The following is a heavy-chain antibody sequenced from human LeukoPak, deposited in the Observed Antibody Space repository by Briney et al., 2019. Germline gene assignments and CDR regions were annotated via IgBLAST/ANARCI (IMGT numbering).Heavy chain of an antibody. D-gene: IGHD2-15*01. J-gene: IGHJ4*02. V-gene: IGHV3-21*01. CDR1: GFTFSSYS. CDR2: ICSSSSYI. Sequence: PGGSLRLSCAASGFTFSSYSMNWVRQAPGKGLEWVSSICSSSSYIYYADSVKGRFTISRDNAKNSLYLQMNSLRAEDTAVYYCARVARRYCSGGSSYSDYWGQGALVTVSS. CDR3: ARVARRYCSGGSSYSDY.